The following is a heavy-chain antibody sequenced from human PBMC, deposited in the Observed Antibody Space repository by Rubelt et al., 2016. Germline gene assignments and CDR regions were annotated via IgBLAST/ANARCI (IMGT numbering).Heavy chain of an antibody. D-gene: IGHD6-19*01. CDR3: ARCFGYVAVAGTSASSRNRKNWFDP. V-gene: IGHV1-3*01. Sequence: QVQLVQSGAEVKKPGASVKVSCKASGYTFTSYAMHWVRQAPGQRLEWMGWINAGNGNTKYSQKFQGRVTITRDTSAIIAYMELGSLMSEDTAVYYWARCFGYVAVAGTSASSRNRKNWFDPWGQGTLVTVSS. CDR1: GYTFTSYA. J-gene: IGHJ5*02. CDR2: INAGNGNT.